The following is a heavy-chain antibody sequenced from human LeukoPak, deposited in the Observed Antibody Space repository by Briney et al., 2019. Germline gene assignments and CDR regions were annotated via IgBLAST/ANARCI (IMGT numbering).Heavy chain of an antibody. V-gene: IGHV3-74*01. D-gene: IGHD1-26*01. CDR2: IYSEGSRT. J-gene: IGHJ3*02. CDR3: ARSGRGGAFDI. Sequence: GGSLRLSCAASGFTFSSYSMNWVRQAPGNGLVWVSRIYSEGSRTTYADSVRGRFTISGDNAKNTLYLQMNSLRADDTAVYYCARSGRGGAFDIWGQGTMVTVSS. CDR1: GFTFSSYS.